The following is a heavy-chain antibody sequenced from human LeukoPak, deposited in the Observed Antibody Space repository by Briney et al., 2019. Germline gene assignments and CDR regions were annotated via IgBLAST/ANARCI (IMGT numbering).Heavy chain of an antibody. CDR1: GFSFDDYG. Sequence: GRSLRLSCAASGFSFDDYGMHWVRQGPGKGLEWVSGISWNSDSIGYADAVKGRFTISRDNANNYLYLQMTSLRPEDTALYYCTKDSRWLQLYIRGAYFDLWGQGTQVTVSS. CDR2: ISWNSDSI. D-gene: IGHD5-24*01. V-gene: IGHV3-9*01. CDR3: TKDSRWLQLYIRGAYFDL. J-gene: IGHJ4*02.